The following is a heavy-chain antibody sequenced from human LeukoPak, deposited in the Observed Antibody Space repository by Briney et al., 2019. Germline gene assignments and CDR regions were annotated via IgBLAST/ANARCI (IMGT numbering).Heavy chain of an antibody. V-gene: IGHV1-3*03. Sequence: ASVKVSCKTSGHTFTSYGLHWVRQAPGQRLEWMGGINTGNGGTRYSQKFQGRVTFTRDISASTAYMELHSLTSEDMAVYYCAREGTTNWDRFNWFDSWGQGTLVTVSS. CDR1: GHTFTSYG. J-gene: IGHJ5*01. D-gene: IGHD1-14*01. CDR2: INTGNGGT. CDR3: AREGTTNWDRFNWFDS.